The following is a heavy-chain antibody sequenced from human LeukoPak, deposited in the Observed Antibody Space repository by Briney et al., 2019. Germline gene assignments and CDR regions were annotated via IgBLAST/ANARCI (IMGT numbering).Heavy chain of an antibody. CDR2: ISGSGGST. CDR3: AKDWGSGPSDY. CDR1: GFTFSSYG. J-gene: IGHJ4*02. Sequence: GGSLRLSCAASGFTFSSYGMSWVRQAPGKGLEWVSAISGSGGSTYYADSVKGRFTISRDNSKSTLYLQMNSLRAEDTAVYYCAKDWGSGPSDYWGQGTLVTVSS. V-gene: IGHV3-23*01. D-gene: IGHD2-15*01.